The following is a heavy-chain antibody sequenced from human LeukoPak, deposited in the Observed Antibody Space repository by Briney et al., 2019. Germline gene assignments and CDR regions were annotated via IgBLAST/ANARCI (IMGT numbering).Heavy chain of an antibody. J-gene: IGHJ5*02. D-gene: IGHD2-15*01. CDR1: GFTFSNYW. CDR2: IKQDGSKK. Sequence: GGSLRLSCTDSGFTFSNYWMHWVRQAPGKGLEWVATIKQDGSKKYYVDSVKGRFTISRDNAKNSLYLQMNSLRAEDTAVYYCARSYCSGGSCYSFDPWGQGTLVTVSS. V-gene: IGHV3-7*01. CDR3: ARSYCSGGSCYSFDP.